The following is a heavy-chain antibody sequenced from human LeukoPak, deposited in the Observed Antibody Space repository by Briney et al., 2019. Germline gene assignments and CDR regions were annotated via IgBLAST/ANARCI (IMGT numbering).Heavy chain of an antibody. J-gene: IGHJ3*02. D-gene: IGHD4-23*01. V-gene: IGHV3-23*01. CDR1: GFTFSSYA. CDR3: AARTLPGGAFDI. Sequence: GGSLRLSCAASGFTFSSYAMSWVRQAPGKGLEWVSLISGSGGHTYYADSMRGRFTISRDNSKNTLYLQMNSLRAEDTAVYYCAARTLPGGAFDIWGQGTMVTVSS. CDR2: ISGSGGHT.